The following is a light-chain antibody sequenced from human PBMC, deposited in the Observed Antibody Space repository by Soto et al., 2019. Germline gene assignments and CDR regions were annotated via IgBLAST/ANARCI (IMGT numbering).Light chain of an antibody. V-gene: IGLV2-14*01. CDR3: SSKRDSSTLFV. CDR2: EVT. J-gene: IGLJ1*01. CDR1: ISDVGAYNY. Sequence: QSLLTQPACVSGSPGQSITISCTGTISDVGAYNYVSWYQHHPGKVPKLLIYEVTNRPSGVSDRFSGSKSGNTASLTISGLQAEDEADYYCSSKRDSSTLFVFGTGTKVTVL.